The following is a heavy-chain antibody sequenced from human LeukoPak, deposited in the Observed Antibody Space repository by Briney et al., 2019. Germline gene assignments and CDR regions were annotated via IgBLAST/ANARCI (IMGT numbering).Heavy chain of an antibody. CDR2: INPSDGST. Sequence: GASVKVSCKASGYTFISYYMHWVRQAPGQGPEWMGKINPSDGSTTYAQKFQGRVTMTSDTSTSTVYMELSSLRSEDTAVYYCARDLRSVVNDYWGQGTLVTVSS. CDR1: GYTFISYY. V-gene: IGHV1-46*01. J-gene: IGHJ4*02. CDR3: ARDLRSVVNDY. D-gene: IGHD4-23*01.